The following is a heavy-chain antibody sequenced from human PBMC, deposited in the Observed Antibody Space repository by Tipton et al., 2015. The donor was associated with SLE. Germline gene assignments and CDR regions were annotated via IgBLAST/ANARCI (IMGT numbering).Heavy chain of an antibody. Sequence: TLSLTCTVSGGSISSSSYYWGWIRQPPGKGLEWIGSIFYSGSSYYNPSLKSRVTIYVDTSKNQFSLKLSSVTAADTAVYYCTRDRGGTGWPEYYFDYWGQGALVTVSS. CDR2: IFYSGSS. CDR1: GGSISSSSYY. D-gene: IGHD6-19*01. V-gene: IGHV4-39*02. J-gene: IGHJ4*02. CDR3: TRDRGGTGWPEYYFDY.